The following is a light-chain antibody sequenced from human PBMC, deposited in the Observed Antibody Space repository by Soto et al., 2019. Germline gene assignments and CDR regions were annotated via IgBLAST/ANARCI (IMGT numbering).Light chain of an antibody. Sequence: DIQLTQSPSFLSASVGDRVTITCRASQGISSYLAWYQQKPGKAPKLLIYAASTLQSGVPSRFSGSGSGTEFTLTISSLQPEDFATYYCQQLHSYPSFTFGPGTKVDIK. V-gene: IGKV1-9*01. CDR2: AAS. CDR3: QQLHSYPSFT. CDR1: QGISSY. J-gene: IGKJ3*01.